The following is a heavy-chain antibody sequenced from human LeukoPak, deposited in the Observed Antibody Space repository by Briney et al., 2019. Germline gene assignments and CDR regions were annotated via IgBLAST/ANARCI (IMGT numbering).Heavy chain of an antibody. D-gene: IGHD3-22*01. CDR2: INPNSGGT. CDR3: ARAPMIVVVFPPRLDY. Sequence: ASVKVSCKTSGYTFTGYYMHWVRQAPGQGLEWMGWINPNSGGTNYAQNFQDRVTMTGDTSISTAYKELSRLTSDDTAVYYCARAPMIVVVFPPRLDYWGQGTLVTVSS. J-gene: IGHJ4*02. V-gene: IGHV1-2*02. CDR1: GYTFTGYY.